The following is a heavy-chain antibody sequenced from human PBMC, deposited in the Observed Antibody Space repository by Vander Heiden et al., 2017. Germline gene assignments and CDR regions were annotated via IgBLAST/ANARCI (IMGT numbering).Heavy chain of an antibody. Sequence: QVQLVESGAGVVEPGWSLRLSCAASGFTFSNYGMHWVRQAPGKGLEWVAVISFDGNDKYYADSVKGRFTISRDNSKSTLYLQMNSLRADDTALYYCANQAFYGSGSHFDYWGQGTLVTVSS. J-gene: IGHJ4*02. CDR3: ANQAFYGSGSHFDY. CDR1: GFTFSNYG. CDR2: ISFDGNDK. V-gene: IGHV3-30*18. D-gene: IGHD3-10*01.